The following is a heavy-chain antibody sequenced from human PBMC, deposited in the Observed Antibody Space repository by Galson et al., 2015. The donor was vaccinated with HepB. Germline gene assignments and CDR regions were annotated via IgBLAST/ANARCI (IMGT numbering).Heavy chain of an antibody. CDR1: RFNFNNYA. CDR3: AKAAGGWEVRKYYGLGA. CDR2: ISYDGSHK. V-gene: IGHV3-30*18. D-gene: IGHD3-16*01. Sequence: SLRLSCAPSRFNFNNYAMHWARQAPGKGLEWVAVISYDGSHKLYADSVKGRFSISRDNSKNTAYLQMNSLRVEDTAMYFCAKAAGGWEVRKYYGLGAWGQGTTVTVSS. J-gene: IGHJ6*02.